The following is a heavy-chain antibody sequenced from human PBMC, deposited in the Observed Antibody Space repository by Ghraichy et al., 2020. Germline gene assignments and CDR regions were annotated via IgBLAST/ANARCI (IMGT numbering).Heavy chain of an antibody. CDR2: ITHSGNT. D-gene: IGHD3-10*01. V-gene: IGHV4-34*01. Sequence: ETLTLTCDVYGGSFSNYFWNWIRQPPGKGLEWLGEITHSGNTNYNPSLKSRLTISVDTSKNQFSLKLSSVTALDTAIYYCASGLWFGEIDAFDTWGQGTMVTVSS. CDR1: GGSFSNYF. J-gene: IGHJ3*02. CDR3: ASGLWFGEIDAFDT.